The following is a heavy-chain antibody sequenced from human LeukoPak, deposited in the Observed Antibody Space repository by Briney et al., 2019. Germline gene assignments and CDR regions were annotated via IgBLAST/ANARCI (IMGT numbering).Heavy chain of an antibody. J-gene: IGHJ5*02. CDR3: ARGGRTTVVTPTGNWFDP. CDR1: GYTFTSYG. D-gene: IGHD4-23*01. Sequence: ASVKVSCKASGYTFTSYGISWVRQAPGQGLEWMGWISAYNGNTNYAQKLQGRVTMTTDTSTSTAYMELRSLRSDDTAVYYCARGGRTTVVTPTGNWFDPWGQGTLVTVSS. CDR2: ISAYNGNT. V-gene: IGHV1-18*04.